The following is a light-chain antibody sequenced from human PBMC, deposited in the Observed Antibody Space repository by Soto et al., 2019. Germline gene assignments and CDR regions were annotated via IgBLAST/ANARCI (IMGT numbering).Light chain of an antibody. CDR3: QTWGTGILGWV. CDR1: SGHSSYA. J-gene: IGLJ3*02. CDR2: LNTDGSH. V-gene: IGLV4-69*01. Sequence: QLVLTQSPSASASLGASVNLTCTLSSGHSSYAIAWHQQQPEKGPRYLMKLNTDGSHSKGDGIPDRFSGSSSGTERYLTISSLQSEDEADYYCQTWGTGILGWVFGGGTKLTVL.